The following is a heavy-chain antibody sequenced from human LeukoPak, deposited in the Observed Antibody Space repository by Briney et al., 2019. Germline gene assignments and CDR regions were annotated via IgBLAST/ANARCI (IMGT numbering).Heavy chain of an antibody. CDR2: IKSKIDGETT. V-gene: IGHV3-15*01. CDR1: GFTFSNAW. D-gene: IGHD6-13*01. CDR3: TTDGGQHGGFDL. J-gene: IGHJ2*01. Sequence: GGSLRLSCAASGFTFSNAWMTWVRQAPGKGLEWVGRIKSKIDGETTDYAAPVKGRFTISRDDSKNTLFVQVNSLKSEDTAVYYCTTDGGQHGGFDLWGRGTLVTVSS.